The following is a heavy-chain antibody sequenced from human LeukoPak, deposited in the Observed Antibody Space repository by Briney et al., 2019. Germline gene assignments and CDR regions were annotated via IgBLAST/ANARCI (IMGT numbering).Heavy chain of an antibody. V-gene: IGHV1-8*02. CDR2: MNPNSGNT. CDR1: GYTFTGYA. Sequence: GASVKVSCKASGYTFTGYAIHWVRQAPGQGLEWMGWMNPNSGNTGYAQKFQGRVTMTRNTSISTAYMELSSLRSEDTAVYYCARGRFPLYCGGDCYRAGWFDPWGQGTLVTVSS. CDR3: ARGRFPLYCGGDCYRAGWFDP. D-gene: IGHD2-21*01. J-gene: IGHJ5*02.